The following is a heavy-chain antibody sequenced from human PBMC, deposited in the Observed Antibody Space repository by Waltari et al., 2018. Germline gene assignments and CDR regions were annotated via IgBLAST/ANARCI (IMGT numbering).Heavy chain of an antibody. Sequence: EVQLVQSGAEVKKTGESLKISCKGSGYSFTSYWVGWVRQMPGTGLEWMVIIYPGDSDTRYSPSFQVQITISADKSISTAYLQWSSLRAEDTAVYYCARDRGYNWNQDAFDIWGQGTMVTVSS. J-gene: IGHJ3*02. CDR2: IYPGDSDT. CDR3: ARDRGYNWNQDAFDI. V-gene: IGHV5-51*03. CDR1: GYSFTSYW. D-gene: IGHD1-20*01.